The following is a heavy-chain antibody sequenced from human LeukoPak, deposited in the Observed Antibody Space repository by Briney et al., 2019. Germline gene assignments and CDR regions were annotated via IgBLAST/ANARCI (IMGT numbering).Heavy chain of an antibody. CDR3: ARHKYYDFWSGCYADAFDI. V-gene: IGHV4-59*01. Sequence: PSETLSLTCTVSGGSLSSYYWSWIPQPPGEGLEWIGYIYYSGSTNYNPSLKSRVTISVDTSKNQFSLKLSSVTAADTAVYYCARHKYYDFWSGCYADAFDIWGQGTMVTVSS. J-gene: IGHJ3*02. CDR1: GGSLSSYY. CDR2: IYYSGST. D-gene: IGHD3-3*01.